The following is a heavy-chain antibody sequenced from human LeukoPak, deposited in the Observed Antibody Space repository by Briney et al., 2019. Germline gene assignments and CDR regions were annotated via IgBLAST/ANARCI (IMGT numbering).Heavy chain of an antibody. J-gene: IGHJ4*02. CDR1: GGSFSGYY. CDR2: INHSGST. CDR3: ARVPAAIDKGIFDY. V-gene: IGHV4-34*01. Sequence: SETLSLTCAVYGGSFSGYYWSWIRQPPGKGLEWIGEINHSGSTNYNPSLKSRVTMSVDTSKNQFSLKLSSVTAADTAVYYCARVPAAIDKGIFDYWGQGTLVTVSS. D-gene: IGHD2-2*02.